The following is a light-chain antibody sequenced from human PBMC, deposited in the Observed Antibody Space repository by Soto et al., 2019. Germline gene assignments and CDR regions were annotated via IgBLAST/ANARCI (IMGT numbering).Light chain of an antibody. CDR2: EVS. CDR1: SSDVGSYNY. CDR3: TSYTTSSTHWV. Sequence: QSALTQPASVSGSPGQSITISCTGTSSDVGSYNYVSWYQQHPGKAPKLMIYEVSNRPSGVSDRFSGSNSGYTASLTISGLQAEDEADYSCTSYTTSSTHWVIGGGTKLTVL. V-gene: IGLV2-14*01. J-gene: IGLJ3*02.